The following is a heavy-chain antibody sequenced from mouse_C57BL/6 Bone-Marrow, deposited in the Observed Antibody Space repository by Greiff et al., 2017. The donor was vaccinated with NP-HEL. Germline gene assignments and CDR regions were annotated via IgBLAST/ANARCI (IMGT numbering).Heavy chain of an antibody. CDR1: VFPFRAFS. CDR3: ARDAYYYGSGAMDY. J-gene: IGHJ4*01. V-gene: IGHV7-1*01. CDR2: SRNKANDYTT. Sequence: FFHSFRSLLLSFSPSVFPFRAFSLAWVRPAPGPGLEWIAASRNKANDYTTEYSASVKGRFIVSRDTSQSILYLQMNALRSEDTAIYYCARDAYYYGSGAMDYWGQGTSVTVSS. D-gene: IGHD1-1*01.